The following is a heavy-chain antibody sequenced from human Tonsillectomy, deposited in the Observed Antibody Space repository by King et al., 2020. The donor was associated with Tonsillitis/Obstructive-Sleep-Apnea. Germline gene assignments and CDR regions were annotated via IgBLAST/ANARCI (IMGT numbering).Heavy chain of an antibody. D-gene: IGHD6-6*01. J-gene: IGHJ6*02. CDR2: ISYDGSNK. CDR3: AKELDYSSPSGDYYYYYGMDV. CDR1: GFTFSSYG. Sequence: VQLVESGGGVVQPGRSLRLSCAASGFTFSSYGMHWVRQAPGKGLEWVAVISYDGSNKYYADSVKGRFTISRDNSKNTLYLQMNSLRAEDTAVYYCAKELDYSSPSGDYYYYYGMDVWGQGTTVTVSS. V-gene: IGHV3-30*18.